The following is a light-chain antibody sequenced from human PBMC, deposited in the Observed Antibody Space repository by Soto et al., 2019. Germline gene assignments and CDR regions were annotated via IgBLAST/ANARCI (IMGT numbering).Light chain of an antibody. V-gene: IGLV2-14*01. CDR1: SRDVGGYNY. Sequence: QSVLPQPASVSGSPGQSITLSCTGTSRDVGGYNYVSWYQQHPGEAPKLMIYDVSNRPSGVSNRFAGSKSGNTASLTISGLQAEDEADYYCSSYTSSSTPNVFGTGTKLTVL. CDR3: SSYTSSSTPNV. CDR2: DVS. J-gene: IGLJ1*01.